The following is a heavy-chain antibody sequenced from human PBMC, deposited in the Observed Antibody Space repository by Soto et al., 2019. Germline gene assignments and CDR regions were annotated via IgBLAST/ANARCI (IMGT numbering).Heavy chain of an antibody. CDR2: IMPVFPTP. Sequence: QVQLVQSGAEVKKPGSSVKVSCKTSGGTFRTSAISWVRQAPGQGLEWMGGIMPVFPTPDYAQKLPGRVNITADESTGTAYMELTSLRSEDTAVNYCARDKDRQQLGGNYYYIMDVWGQGTRVTVSS. D-gene: IGHD3-3*02. CDR3: ARDKDRQQLGGNYYYIMDV. J-gene: IGHJ6*01. V-gene: IGHV1-69*12. CDR1: GGTFRTSA.